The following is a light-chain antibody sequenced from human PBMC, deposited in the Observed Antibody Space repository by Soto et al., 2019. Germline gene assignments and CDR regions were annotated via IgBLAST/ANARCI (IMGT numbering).Light chain of an antibody. CDR2: DAS. CDR3: QQRSNWPRT. Sequence: EIVMTQSPATLSVSPGERPTLSCRASQSVSSNLAWYQQKPGQAPRLLIYDASNRATGIPARFSGSGSGTDFTLTISSLEPEDFAVYYCQQRSNWPRTFGQGTKVDI. CDR1: QSVSSN. J-gene: IGKJ1*01. V-gene: IGKV3-11*01.